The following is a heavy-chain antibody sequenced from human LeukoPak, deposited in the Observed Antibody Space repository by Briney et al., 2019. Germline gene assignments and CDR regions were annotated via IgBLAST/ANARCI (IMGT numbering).Heavy chain of an antibody. Sequence: GGSLRLSCAASGFTFSSYWMHWVRQAPGKGLVWVSRINSDGSSTSYADSVKGRFTISRDNAKNTLYLQMNSLRAEDTAVYYFAKEMGDGGDAFDIWGQGTMVTVSS. J-gene: IGHJ3*02. CDR3: AKEMGDGGDAFDI. V-gene: IGHV3-74*01. CDR2: INSDGSST. D-gene: IGHD3-16*01. CDR1: GFTFSSYW.